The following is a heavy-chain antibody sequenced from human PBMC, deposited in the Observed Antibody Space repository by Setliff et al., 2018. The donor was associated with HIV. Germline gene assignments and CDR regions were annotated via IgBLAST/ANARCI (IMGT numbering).Heavy chain of an antibody. Sequence: QPGGSLRLSCAASGFTFSDYPMNWVRQAPGKGLEWVSHIYPDSNNIDYTDSVKGRFTISRDNAKNSLYLQMNSLRVEDTAVYYCAREYAMAALDYWGQGTLVTVSS. V-gene: IGHV3-48*01. CDR2: IYPDSNNI. J-gene: IGHJ4*02. CDR3: AREYAMAALDY. D-gene: IGHD6-13*01. CDR1: GFTFSDYP.